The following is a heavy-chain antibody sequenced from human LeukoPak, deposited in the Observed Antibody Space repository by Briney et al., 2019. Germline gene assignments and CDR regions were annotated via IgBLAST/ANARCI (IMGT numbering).Heavy chain of an antibody. Sequence: PSQTLSLTCTVSGGSISSGDYYWSWIRQPPGQGLEWIGYIYYSGSTYYNPSLKSRVTISVDTSKNQFSLKLSSVTAADTAVYYCARDKHYYDSSGYFWRYYFDYWGQGTLVTVSS. CDR3: ARDKHYYDSSGYFWRYYFDY. CDR2: IYYSGST. J-gene: IGHJ4*02. V-gene: IGHV4-30-4*08. D-gene: IGHD3-22*01. CDR1: GGSISSGDYY.